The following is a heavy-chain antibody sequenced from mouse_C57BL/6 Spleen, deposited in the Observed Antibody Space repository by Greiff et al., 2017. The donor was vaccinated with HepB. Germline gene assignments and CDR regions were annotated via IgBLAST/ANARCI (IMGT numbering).Heavy chain of an antibody. CDR2: ISDGGSYT. CDR3: ARDRQLRLLDY. Sequence: EVKVVESGGGLVKPGGSLKLSCAASGFTFSSYAMSWVRQTPEKRLEWVATISDGGSYTYSPDNVKGRFTISRDNAKNNLYLQMSHLKSEDTAMYYCARDRQLRLLDYWGQGTTLTVSS. CDR1: GFTFSSYA. J-gene: IGHJ2*01. D-gene: IGHD3-2*02. V-gene: IGHV5-4*01.